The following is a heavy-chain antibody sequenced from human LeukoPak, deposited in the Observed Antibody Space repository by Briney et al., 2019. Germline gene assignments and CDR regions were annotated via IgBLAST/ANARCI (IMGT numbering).Heavy chain of an antibody. CDR1: GYTFTSYD. Sequence: GASVKVSCKASGYTFTSYDINWARQAPGKGLEWVSHISSGSSTIYYADSVKGRFTISRDNAKNSLYLQMNSLRAEDTAVYYCARGQLSDPRIDYWGQGTLVTVSS. J-gene: IGHJ4*02. D-gene: IGHD6-13*01. V-gene: IGHV3-48*04. CDR3: ARGQLSDPRIDY. CDR2: ISSGSSTI.